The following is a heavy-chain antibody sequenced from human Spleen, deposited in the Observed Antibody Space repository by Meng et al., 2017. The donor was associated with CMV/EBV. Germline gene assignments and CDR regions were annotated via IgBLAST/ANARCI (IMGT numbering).Heavy chain of an antibody. CDR3: VRGRAGGGPDY. D-gene: IGHD2-15*01. Sequence: SCAAFESRFSGYDVTWVRQDPGKGLECVSSISYASNYKHYAYLVKRGFTISRDNAKHSLYLQMNSLRAEETAYYYCVRGRAGGGPDYWGQGTLVTVSS. CDR2: ISYASNYK. V-gene: IGHV3-21*01. J-gene: IGHJ4*02. CDR1: ESRFSGYD.